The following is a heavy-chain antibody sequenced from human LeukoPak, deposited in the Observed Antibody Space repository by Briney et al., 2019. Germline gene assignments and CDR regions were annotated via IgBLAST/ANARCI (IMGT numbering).Heavy chain of an antibody. Sequence: GASVKVSCKAFGYTFTGYYMNWGRQAPGQGLEWMGWINSDRGFTKYAQKFQGRVTMTRDTSITTVYMDLTRLTSDDTAVYYCARNFDMKGFDPWGQGTLVTVSS. V-gene: IGHV1-2*02. CDR1: GYTFTGYY. J-gene: IGHJ5*02. CDR2: INSDRGFT. CDR3: ARNFDMKGFDP. D-gene: IGHD3-9*01.